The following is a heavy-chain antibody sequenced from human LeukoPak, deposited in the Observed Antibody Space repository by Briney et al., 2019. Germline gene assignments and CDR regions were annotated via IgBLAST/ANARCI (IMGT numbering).Heavy chain of an antibody. CDR3: ARGGGGNWFDP. Sequence: GGSLTLSCAASGFTFSSYSMNWVRQAPGKGLEWVSSISSSSSYIYYADSVKGRFTISRDNAKNPLYLQMNSLRAEDTAVYYCARGGGGNWFDPWGQGTMATVSS. V-gene: IGHV3-21*01. CDR1: GFTFSSYS. J-gene: IGHJ5*02. CDR2: ISSSSSYI. D-gene: IGHD3-16*01.